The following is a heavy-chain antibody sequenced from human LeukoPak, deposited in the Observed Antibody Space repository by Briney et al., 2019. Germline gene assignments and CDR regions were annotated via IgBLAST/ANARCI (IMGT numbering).Heavy chain of an antibody. D-gene: IGHD1-26*01. J-gene: IGHJ4*02. CDR1: GFTFSDHY. V-gene: IGHV3-72*01. CDR3: ARGFNGLDSKVGEN. Sequence: GGSLRLSCVVSGFTFSDHYMDWVRQAPGKGLEWVGRIRNKAKGYTTEYAAPVKGRFTISRDDSKNSLYLQMNSLKTEDTAVYYCARGFNGLDSKVGENWGQGTLVTVSS. CDR2: IRNKAKGYTT.